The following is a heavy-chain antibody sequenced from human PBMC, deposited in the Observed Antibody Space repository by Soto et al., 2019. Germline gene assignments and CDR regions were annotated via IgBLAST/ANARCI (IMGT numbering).Heavy chain of an antibody. CDR2: IYYSGST. CDR1: GGSISSGGYY. CDR3: ARFAVITYYYFDY. J-gene: IGHJ4*02. V-gene: IGHV4-31*03. D-gene: IGHD3-22*01. Sequence: LSLTCTVSGGSISSGGYYWSWIRQHPGKGLEWIGYIYYSGSTYYNPSLKSRVTISVDTSKNQFSLKLSSVTAADTAVYYCARFAVITYYYFDYWGQGTLVTVSS.